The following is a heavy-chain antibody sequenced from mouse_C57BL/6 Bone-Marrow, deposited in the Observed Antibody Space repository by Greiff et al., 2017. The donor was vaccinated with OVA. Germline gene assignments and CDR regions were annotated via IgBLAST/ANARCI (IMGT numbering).Heavy chain of an antibody. J-gene: IGHJ1*03. CDR1: GFNIKDYY. Sequence: EVHLVESGAELVKPGASVKLSCTASGFNIKDYYMHWVKQRTEQGLEWIGRIDPEDGETKYAPKFQGKATITADTSSNTAYLQLSSLTSEDTAVYYCASHQSDGYWYFDVWGTGTTVTVSS. CDR2: IDPEDGET. V-gene: IGHV14-2*01. D-gene: IGHD2-3*01. CDR3: ASHQSDGYWYFDV.